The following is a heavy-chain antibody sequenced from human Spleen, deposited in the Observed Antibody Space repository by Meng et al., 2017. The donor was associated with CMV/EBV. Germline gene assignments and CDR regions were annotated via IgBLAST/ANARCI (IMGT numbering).Heavy chain of an antibody. CDR1: GGSISSSSYY. Sequence: SETLSLTCTVSGGSISSSSYYWGWIRQPPGKGLEWIGSIHYSGSTYYNPSLKSRLTMSVDTSEPQFSLKLSSVTAADTAVYYCVRDGGSLYGMDVWGQGTSVTVSS. D-gene: IGHD3-16*01. CDR3: VRDGGSLYGMDV. CDR2: IHYSGST. J-gene: IGHJ6*02. V-gene: IGHV4-39*07.